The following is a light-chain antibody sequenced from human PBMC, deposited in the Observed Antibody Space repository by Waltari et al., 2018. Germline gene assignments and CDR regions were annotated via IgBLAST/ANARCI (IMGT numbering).Light chain of an antibody. V-gene: IGLV2-23*02. Sequence: QSALTQAASVSGSPGQSITISCPGTRSDVWSYNIVSWYQQHPGKAPKLIISEVTKRPSGVSNRFSGSKSGNTASLTISGLQAEDEADYFCSSYGSINTWLFGGGTKLTVL. J-gene: IGLJ3*02. CDR1: RSDVWSYNI. CDR3: SSYGSINTWL. CDR2: EVT.